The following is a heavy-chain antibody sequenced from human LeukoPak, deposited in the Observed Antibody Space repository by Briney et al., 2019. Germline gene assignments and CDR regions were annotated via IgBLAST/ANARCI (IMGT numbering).Heavy chain of an antibody. J-gene: IGHJ4*02. CDR1: GGSISSYY. CDR2: IYYSGST. V-gene: IGHV4-59*01. CDR3: AGGGDSGGYYYPMFDY. Sequence: SETLSLTCTVSGGSISSYYWSWIRQPPGKGLEWIGYIYYSGSTNYNPSLKSRVTISVDTSKNQFSLKLNSVTAADTAVYYCAGGGDSGGYYYPMFDYWGQGSLVTVSS. D-gene: IGHD3-22*01.